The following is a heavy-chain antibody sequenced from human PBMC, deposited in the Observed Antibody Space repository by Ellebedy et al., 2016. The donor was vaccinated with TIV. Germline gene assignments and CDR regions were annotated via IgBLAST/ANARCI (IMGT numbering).Heavy chain of an antibody. CDR3: AKDPYGSGTHDL. CDR2: ISGSGGST. V-gene: IGHV3-23*01. D-gene: IGHD3-10*01. CDR1: GFTFSSYA. Sequence: GESLKISXAASGFTFSSYAMSWVRQAPGKGLEWVSAISGSGGSTYYADSVKGRFTISRDNSKNTLYLQMNSLRAEDTAVYYCAKDPYGSGTHDLWGQGTLVTVSS. J-gene: IGHJ5*02.